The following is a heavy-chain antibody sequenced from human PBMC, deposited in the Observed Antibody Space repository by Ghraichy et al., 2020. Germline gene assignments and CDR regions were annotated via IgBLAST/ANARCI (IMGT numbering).Heavy chain of an antibody. V-gene: IGHV4-34*01. CDR2: INHSGTT. J-gene: IGHJ4*02. D-gene: IGHD2-2*01. CDR3: ARAGSYCSSTSCYHNHIDY. Sequence: SQTLSLTCAVYGGSFSGYYWSWIRQSPGKGLEWIGEINHSGTTNYNPSLKSRVTISVDTSKNQFSLKLSSVTAADTAVYYCARAGSYCSSTSCYHNHIDYWGQGTLVTVSS. CDR1: GGSFSGYY.